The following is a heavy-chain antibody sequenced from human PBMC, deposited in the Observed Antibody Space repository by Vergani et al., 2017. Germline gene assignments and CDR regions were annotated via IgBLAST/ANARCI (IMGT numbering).Heavy chain of an antibody. V-gene: IGHV3-33*01. J-gene: IGHJ3*02. D-gene: IGHD3-9*01. Sequence: QVQLVESGGGVVQPGRSLRLSCAASGFTFSSYGMHWVRQAPGKGLEWVAVIWYDGSNKYYADSVKGRFTISRDSSKTTLYLQMNSLRAEDTAVYYCARDMSRYFDWLFSSDAFDIWGQGTMVTVSS. CDR2: IWYDGSNK. CDR1: GFTFSSYG. CDR3: ARDMSRYFDWLFSSDAFDI.